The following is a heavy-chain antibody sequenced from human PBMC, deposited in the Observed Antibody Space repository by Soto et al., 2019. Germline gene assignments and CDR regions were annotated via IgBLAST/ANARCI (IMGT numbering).Heavy chain of an antibody. CDR2: IYYSGST. CDR3: AILDTATRTFDY. Sequence: QVQLQESGPGLVKPSQTLSLTCTVSGGSISSGDYYWSWIRQPPGKGLEWIGYIYYSGSTYYNPPHKSRVTISVHTSKNQFSLKMSYVTAPYTAVYSCAILDTATRTFDYWGQGTLDTVTS. J-gene: IGHJ4*02. D-gene: IGHD5-18*01. V-gene: IGHV4-30-4*01. CDR1: GGSISSGDYY.